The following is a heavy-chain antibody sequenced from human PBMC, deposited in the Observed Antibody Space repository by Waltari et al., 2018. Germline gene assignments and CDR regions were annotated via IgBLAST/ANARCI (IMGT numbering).Heavy chain of an antibody. D-gene: IGHD1-26*01. CDR2: IDVTGNT. Sequence: LRLQASSPGLVKPSQTLSLPCLVWCDCILNSNISWNWFRQPAGKRLEWLGRIDVTGNTLYNPSLKSRVTISMDASKNQFSLSLNFVTVADTAVYFCARDDMFSGWSYFDSWGQGTLVTVSS. J-gene: IGHJ4*02. V-gene: IGHV4-61*02. CDR1: CDCILNSNIS. CDR3: ARDDMFSGWSYFDS.